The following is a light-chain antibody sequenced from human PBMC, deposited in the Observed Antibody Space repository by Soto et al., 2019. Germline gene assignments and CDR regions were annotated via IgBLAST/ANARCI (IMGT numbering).Light chain of an antibody. CDR3: QQSYTTPIT. Sequence: DIQITQSPSSLSASVGDRVTITCRASQTINRNLNWYQQKPGKAPKLLIYDASSLQSGAPSTFSGSGSGTDFTLTISSLQPEDFAVSYCQQSYTTPITFGPGTKVDIK. V-gene: IGKV1-39*01. CDR1: QTINRN. J-gene: IGKJ3*01. CDR2: DAS.